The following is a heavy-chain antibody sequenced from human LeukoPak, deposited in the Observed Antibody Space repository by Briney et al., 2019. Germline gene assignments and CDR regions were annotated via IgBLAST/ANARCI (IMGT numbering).Heavy chain of an antibody. CDR3: ARVQGYCSTTSCYPHY. Sequence: GASVKVSCKASGYTFTTYPINWVRQAPGQGLEWMGWINTNTGNLTYAQGFTGRLVFSLDTSVNTAYLQISSLKAEDTAIYYCARVQGYCSTTSCYPHYWGQGTLVTVSS. CDR1: GYTFTTYP. D-gene: IGHD2-2*01. J-gene: IGHJ4*02. CDR2: INTNTGNL. V-gene: IGHV7-4-1*02.